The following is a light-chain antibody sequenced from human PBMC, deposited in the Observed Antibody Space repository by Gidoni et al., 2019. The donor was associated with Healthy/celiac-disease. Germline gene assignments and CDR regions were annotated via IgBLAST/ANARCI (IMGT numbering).Light chain of an antibody. J-gene: IGLJ1*01. CDR3: QVWDSSSGYV. V-gene: IGLV3-21*04. CDR2: YDR. Sequence: SDVLTQPPSGSGAPGKTAGITCGGTHLGSTRLHWYQQMPGQAPVLVIYYDRDRPSGIPERFSGSNSGHTATLTIRRVEAGDEADYYCQVWDSSSGYVFGTGTKVTVL. CDR1: HLGSTR.